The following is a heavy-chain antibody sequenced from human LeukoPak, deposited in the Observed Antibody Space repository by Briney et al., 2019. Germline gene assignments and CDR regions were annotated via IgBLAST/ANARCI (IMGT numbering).Heavy chain of an antibody. CDR1: GYTFTRYY. V-gene: IGHV1-2*06. J-gene: IGHJ4*02. CDR2: INPNSGGT. D-gene: IGHD2-15*01. Sequence: ASVKVSCKACGYTFTRYYMHWVRQAPGQGLEWMGRINPNSGGTNYAQKFQGRVTMTRDTAISTAYMELSRLRSDDTSVYYCARILLYCSGGSCSDYWGQGTLVTVSS. CDR3: ARILLYCSGGSCSDY.